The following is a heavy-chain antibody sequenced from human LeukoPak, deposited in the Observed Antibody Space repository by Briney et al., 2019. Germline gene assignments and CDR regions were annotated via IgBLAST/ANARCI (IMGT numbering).Heavy chain of an antibody. V-gene: IGHV3-21*01. CDR3: ARVSSSWTEDWFDP. CDR2: ISSSCSYI. J-gene: IGHJ5*02. Sequence: ISSSCSYIYSAYSLKGRFTISRDNAKNSLYLQMNSLRAEDTAVYYCARVSSSWTEDWFDPWGQGTLVTVSS. D-gene: IGHD6-13*01.